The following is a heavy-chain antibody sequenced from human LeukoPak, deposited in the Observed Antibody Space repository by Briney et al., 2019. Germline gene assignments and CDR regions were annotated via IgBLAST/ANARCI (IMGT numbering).Heavy chain of an antibody. CDR1: GFTFGSYT. J-gene: IGHJ4*02. D-gene: IGHD3-3*01. CDR2: LTPGGAI. Sequence: PGGSLRLSCAASGFTFGSYTMHWVRQAPGKGLEWVSYLTPGGAIYYGDSVRGRFTISRDNAKSSLYLQMNSLRVEDTAVYYCVRDLSASYYDFWGQGTLVTVSS. V-gene: IGHV3-48*03. CDR3: VRDLSASYYDF.